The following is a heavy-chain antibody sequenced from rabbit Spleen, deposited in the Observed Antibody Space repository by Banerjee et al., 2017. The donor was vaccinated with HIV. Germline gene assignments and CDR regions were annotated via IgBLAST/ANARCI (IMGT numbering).Heavy chain of an antibody. CDR2: INTITGKS. V-gene: IGHV1S45*01. D-gene: IGHD4-1*01. CDR1: GFDFSSDA. J-gene: IGHJ3*01. Sequence: QEQLEESGGGLVKPEGSLTLTCKVSGFDFSSDAMCWVRQAPGKGLEWIACINTITGKSVYATWAKGRFMMSRTSSTTVTLQMTSLTAADTATYFCARDLTGVIGWNFGWWGQGTLVTVS. CDR3: ARDLTGVIGWNFGW.